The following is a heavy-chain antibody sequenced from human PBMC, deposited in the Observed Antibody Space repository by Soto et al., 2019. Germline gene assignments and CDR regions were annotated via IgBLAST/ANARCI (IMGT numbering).Heavy chain of an antibody. V-gene: IGHV3-15*01. CDR3: TTNGAASVGTLSY. CDR1: GFTFNNAR. D-gene: IGHD1-26*01. J-gene: IGHJ4*02. Sequence: GGSLKLSCAASGFTFNNARMSWVRQAPGKGLDWVGRITTKAERGTTDYAASVKGRFTLSRDDSRNTLFLQMNSLKTEDTAVYYCTTNGAASVGTLSYWGQGTLVTVSS. CDR2: ITTKAERGTT.